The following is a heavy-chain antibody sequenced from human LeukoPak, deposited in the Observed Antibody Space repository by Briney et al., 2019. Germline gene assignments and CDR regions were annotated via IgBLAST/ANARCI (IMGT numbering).Heavy chain of an antibody. CDR3: ARPRATVITYDYFES. CDR1: GFSFSSYA. D-gene: IGHD4-23*01. J-gene: IGHJ4*02. Sequence: GGSLRLSCAASGFSFSSYAMHWVRQAPGEGLKWVALIWYDGSAKYYADSVKGRFTISRDNSKNTLYLEMNSPRVEDSAVYYCARPRATVITYDYFESWGQGTLVTVSS. V-gene: IGHV3-33*01. CDR2: IWYDGSAK.